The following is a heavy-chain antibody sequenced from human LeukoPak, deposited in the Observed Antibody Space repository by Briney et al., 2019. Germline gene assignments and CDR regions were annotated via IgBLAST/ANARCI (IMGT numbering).Heavy chain of an antibody. CDR2: ISGSGGST. J-gene: IGHJ4*02. D-gene: IGHD6-19*01. CDR1: GFTFSSYA. V-gene: IGHV3-23*01. Sequence: PGGSLRLSCAASGFTFSSYAMSWVRQAPGKGLEWVSAISGSGGSTYYADSVKGRFTISRDNSKNTLYLQMNSLRAEDTAVYYCAKISLRMYSSGWSDYWGQGTLVTVSS. CDR3: AKISLRMYSSGWSDY.